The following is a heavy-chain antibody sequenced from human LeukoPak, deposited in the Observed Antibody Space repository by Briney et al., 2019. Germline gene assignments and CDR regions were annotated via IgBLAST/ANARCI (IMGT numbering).Heavy chain of an antibody. Sequence: GGSLRLSCAASGFTVSSNYMSWVRQAPGKGLEWVSVIYSGGSTYYADSVKGRFTISRDNSKNTLYLQMNSLRAEDTAVYYCAKDPLYYYYYGMDVWGQGTTVTVSS. CDR3: AKDPLYYYYYGMDV. V-gene: IGHV3-53*01. J-gene: IGHJ6*02. CDR2: IYSGGST. CDR1: GFTVSSNY.